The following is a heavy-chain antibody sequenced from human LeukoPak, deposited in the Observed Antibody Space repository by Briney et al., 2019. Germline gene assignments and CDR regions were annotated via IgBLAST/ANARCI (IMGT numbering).Heavy chain of an antibody. CDR3: ARDGDSRSEPYKRGTFDI. J-gene: IGHJ3*02. CDR1: GDTFSSYA. D-gene: IGHD1-14*01. Sequence: SVKVSCKASGDTFSSYAISWVRQAPGQGLEWMGGIIPIFGTANYAQKFQGRVTITVDKSTSTAYMELSSLRSEDTAVYYCARDGDSRSEPYKRGTFDIWGQGTMVTVSS. V-gene: IGHV1-69*06. CDR2: IIPIFGTA.